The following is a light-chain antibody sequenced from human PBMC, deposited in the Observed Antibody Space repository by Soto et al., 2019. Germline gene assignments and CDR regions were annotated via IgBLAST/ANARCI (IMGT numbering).Light chain of an antibody. CDR1: QSVSSY. CDR2: DAS. CDR3: QQRSNWLFT. V-gene: IGKV3-11*01. Sequence: EIVLTQSPATLSLSPGERAILSCRASQSVSSYLAWYQHKPGQAPRLLISDASNRATGIPARFSGSGSGTDFTLTISSLEPEDFAVYYCQQRSNWLFTFGPGTKVDIK. J-gene: IGKJ3*01.